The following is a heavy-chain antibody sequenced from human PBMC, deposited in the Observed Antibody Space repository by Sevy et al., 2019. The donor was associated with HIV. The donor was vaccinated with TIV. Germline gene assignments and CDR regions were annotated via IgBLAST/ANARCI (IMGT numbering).Heavy chain of an antibody. J-gene: IGHJ5*02. CDR1: GFTFSGYD. D-gene: IGHD3-10*01. V-gene: IGHV3-13*01. CDR2: IGHTGDT. CDR3: ARAKGVRGAHNWLDP. Sequence: GGSLRLSCAASGFTFSGYDMHWVRQATGKGLEWVSSIGHTGDTYYPGSMKGRFTSSIENAKNSLYLQMKSLRVGDTALNYCARAKGVRGAHNWLDPWGQGTLVTVSS.